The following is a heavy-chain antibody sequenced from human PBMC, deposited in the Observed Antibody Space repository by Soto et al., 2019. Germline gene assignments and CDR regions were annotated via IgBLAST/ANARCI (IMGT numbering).Heavy chain of an antibody. J-gene: IGHJ4*02. Sequence: SETLSLTCTVSGGSVSSGDYYWNWIRQHPGKGLEWIGYIYYSGSTYYNPSLKSRVTISADTSKNQFSLKLTSVTAADTAVYYCASLGAEMATIKTYFDYWGQGTLVTVSS. CDR2: IYYSGST. V-gene: IGHV4-31*03. D-gene: IGHD5-12*01. CDR1: GGSVSSGDYY. CDR3: ASLGAEMATIKTYFDY.